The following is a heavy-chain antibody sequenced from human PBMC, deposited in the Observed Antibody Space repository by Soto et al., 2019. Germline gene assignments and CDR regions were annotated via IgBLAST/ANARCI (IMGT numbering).Heavy chain of an antibody. V-gene: IGHV3-23*01. CDR1: GITISNYP. D-gene: IGHD3-22*01. CDR3: VKDDGGYPAAAPH. CDR2: ISGSGART. J-gene: IGHJ4*02. Sequence: EVQLLESGGGLVQPGGSLRLSCAASGITISNYPMSWVRQAPGKGLDWVSGISGSGARTYYADSAKGRFTISKDISRNSLSLQLDSLGVDDTAVYFCVKDDGGYPAAAPHWGQGTLVTVSS.